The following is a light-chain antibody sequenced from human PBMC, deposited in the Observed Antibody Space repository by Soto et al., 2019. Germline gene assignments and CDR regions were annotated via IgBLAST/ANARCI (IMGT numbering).Light chain of an antibody. CDR3: CSYAGSITFYV. J-gene: IGLJ1*01. CDR1: NSEVGSYNL. V-gene: IGLV2-23*01. Sequence: QSALTQPSSVSGSPGGSIPISCTGTNSEVGSYNLVSWYQQHPGKAPKLVIYKGSERPSGVSNRFSGSKSGNTASLTISGLQAEDEADYYCCSYAGSITFYVFGTGTKVTVL. CDR2: KGS.